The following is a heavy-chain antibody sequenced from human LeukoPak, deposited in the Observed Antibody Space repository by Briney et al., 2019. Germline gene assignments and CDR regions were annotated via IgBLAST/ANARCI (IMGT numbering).Heavy chain of an antibody. CDR2: IIPIFGTA. CDR3: ASSGSGSDDAFDI. V-gene: IGHV1-69*05. CDR1: GGTFSSYA. J-gene: IGHJ3*02. Sequence: GASVKVSCKASGGTFSSYAISWVRQAPGQGLEWMGGIIPIFGTANYAQKFQGRVTITTDESTSTAYMELSSLRSEDTAVYCCASSGSGSDDAFDIWGQGTMVTVSS. D-gene: IGHD3-10*01.